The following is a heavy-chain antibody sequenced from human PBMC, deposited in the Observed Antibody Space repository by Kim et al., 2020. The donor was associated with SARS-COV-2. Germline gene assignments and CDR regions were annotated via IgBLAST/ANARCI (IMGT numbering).Heavy chain of an antibody. Sequence: GGSLRLSCAASGFTFSSYSMNWVRQAPGKGLEWVSSISSGSSYIYYADSVKGRFTISRDNAKNSLYLQMNSLRAEDTAVYYCARAPGSGWPNFDYWGQGTLVTVSS. CDR3: ARAPGSGWPNFDY. J-gene: IGHJ4*02. D-gene: IGHD6-19*01. V-gene: IGHV3-21*01. CDR1: GFTFSSYS. CDR2: ISSGSSYI.